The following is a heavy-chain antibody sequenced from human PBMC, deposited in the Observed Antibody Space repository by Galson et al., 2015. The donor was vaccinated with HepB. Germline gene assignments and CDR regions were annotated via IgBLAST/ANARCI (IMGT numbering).Heavy chain of an antibody. CDR3: AKDLFWGLDV. J-gene: IGHJ6*02. Sequence: SLRLSCAASGFTFRSYGMSWVRQAPGKGLEWVPALSGSGDKTYYADSVEGRFTISRDNSKNTLYLQMNILRVEETAAYYCAKDLFWGLDVWGQGTTVTVYS. V-gene: IGHV3-23*01. CDR2: LSGSGDKT. D-gene: IGHD3-16*01. CDR1: GFTFRSYG.